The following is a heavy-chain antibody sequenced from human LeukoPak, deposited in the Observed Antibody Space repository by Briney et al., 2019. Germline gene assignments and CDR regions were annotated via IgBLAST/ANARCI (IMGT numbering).Heavy chain of an antibody. D-gene: IGHD2-15*01. CDR1: GFTFSDYY. Sequence: GGSLRLSCAASGFTFSDYYMSWIRQAPGKGLEWVSYISSSGSTIYYADSVKGRFTTSRDNAKNSLYLQMNSLRAEDTAVYHCARESRGGSCFDYWGQGTLVTVSS. CDR2: ISSSGSTI. V-gene: IGHV3-11*04. CDR3: ARESRGGSCFDY. J-gene: IGHJ4*02.